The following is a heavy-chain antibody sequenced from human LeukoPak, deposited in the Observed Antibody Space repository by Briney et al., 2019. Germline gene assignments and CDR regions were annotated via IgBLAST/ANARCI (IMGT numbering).Heavy chain of an antibody. V-gene: IGHV3-53*01. J-gene: IGHJ6*02. CDR3: ASHEEALYYYYGMDV. CDR2: IYSGGGT. Sequence: GGSLRLSCAASGFTVSSNYMSWVRQAPGKGLEWVSVIYSGGGTYYADSVKGRFTISRDNSKNTLYLQMNSLRAEDTAVYYCASHEEALYYYYGMDVWGQGTTVTVSS. CDR1: GFTVSSNY.